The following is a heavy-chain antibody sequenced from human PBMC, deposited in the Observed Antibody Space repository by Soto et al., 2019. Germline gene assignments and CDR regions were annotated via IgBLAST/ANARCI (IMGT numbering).Heavy chain of an antibody. J-gene: IGHJ4*02. D-gene: IGHD6-13*01. CDR1: EGTFNSYA. V-gene: IGHV1-69*01. CDR2: IIPYYNTL. CDR3: ASGASRWYPYFFDS. Sequence: QAQVVQSGAEVRKPGSSVKLSCKASEGTFNSYAIAWVRQAPGQGLEWMGGIIPYYNTLNYAQKFQDRVTITADDSPNTVYMELSSLRSDATAVYFCASGASRWYPYFFDSWAQGTLVTVSS.